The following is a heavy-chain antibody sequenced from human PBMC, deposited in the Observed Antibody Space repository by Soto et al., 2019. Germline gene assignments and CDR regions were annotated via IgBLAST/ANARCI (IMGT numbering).Heavy chain of an antibody. CDR2: IIPIFGTA. CDR3: ARGDTPRVVVAATAYYYGMDV. D-gene: IGHD2-15*01. J-gene: IGHJ6*02. V-gene: IGHV1-69*13. CDR1: GGTFSSYA. Sequence: GASVKVSCKASGGTFSSYAISWVRQAPGQGLEWMGGIIPIFGTANYAQKFQGRVTITADESTSTAYMELSSLRSEDTAVYYCARGDTPRVVVAATAYYYGMDVWGQGTTVTVSS.